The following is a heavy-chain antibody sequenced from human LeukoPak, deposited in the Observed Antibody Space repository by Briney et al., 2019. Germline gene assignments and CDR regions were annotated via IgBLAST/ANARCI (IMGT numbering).Heavy chain of an antibody. J-gene: IGHJ5*02. CDR1: GYTFTSYG. D-gene: IGHD2-15*01. CDR2: ISAYNGNT. V-gene: IGHV1-18*01. CDR3: ARVIWGSCSGGSCQRWFDP. Sequence: ASVKVSCKASGYTFTSYGISWVRQAPGQGLEWMGWISAYNGNTNYAQKLQGRVTMTTDTSTSTAYMELRSLRSDDTAVYYCARVIWGSCSGGSCQRWFDPWGRGSLVTVSS.